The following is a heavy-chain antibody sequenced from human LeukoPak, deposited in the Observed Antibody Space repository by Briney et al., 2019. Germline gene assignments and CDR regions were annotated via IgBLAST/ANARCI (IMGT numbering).Heavy chain of an antibody. V-gene: IGHV4-39*07. CDR2: IYYSGST. CDR1: GDSIRSSSYY. Sequence: SETLSLTCTVSGDSIRSSSYYWGWTRQPPGKGLEWIGNIYYSGSTYYNPSLTSRVTISVDTFKNQFSLKLSSVTAADTAVYYCARVSRSGSYFGAFEIWGQGTMVTVSS. CDR3: ARVSRSGSYFGAFEI. D-gene: IGHD1-26*01. J-gene: IGHJ3*02.